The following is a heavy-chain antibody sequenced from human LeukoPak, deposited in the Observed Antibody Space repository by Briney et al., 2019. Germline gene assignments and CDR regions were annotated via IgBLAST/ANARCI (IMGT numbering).Heavy chain of an antibody. CDR1: GYSFITYW. CDR3: ARLAAGYSGSYYNYYYYGMDV. CDR2: IYPGDSDT. D-gene: IGHD1-26*01. J-gene: IGHJ6*02. Sequence: GESLKISCKGSGYSFITYWIGWVRQMPGKGLEWMGIIYPGDSDTRYSPSFQGQATISADKSISTAYLQWSSLKASDTAMYYCARLAAGYSGSYYNYYYYGMDVWGQGTTVTVSS. V-gene: IGHV5-51*01.